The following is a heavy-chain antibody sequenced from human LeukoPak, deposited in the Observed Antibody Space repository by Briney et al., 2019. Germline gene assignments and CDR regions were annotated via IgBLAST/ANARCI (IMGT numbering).Heavy chain of an antibody. CDR2: ITSTSSAT. D-gene: IGHD5-18*01. V-gene: IGHV3-48*04. Sequence: GGSLRLSCAASGFTFSSFSMGWVRQAPGKGLEWLSYITSTSSATYYADSLQGRFTISRDNAKNSLYLQINSLRADDTAVYYCARAIASYGDSACWGQGTLVTVSS. J-gene: IGHJ4*02. CDR3: ARAIASYGDSAC. CDR1: GFTFSSFS.